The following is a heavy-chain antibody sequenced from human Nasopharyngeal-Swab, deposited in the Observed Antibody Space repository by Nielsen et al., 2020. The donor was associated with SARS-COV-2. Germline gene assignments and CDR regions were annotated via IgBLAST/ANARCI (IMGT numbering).Heavy chain of an antibody. J-gene: IGHJ4*02. Sequence: WIRQPPGKALEWLAHIFSNDEKSYSTSLKSRLTISKDISKSQVVLTMTNMDPVDTATYYCARSQGGYSSGWYLWDYWGQGTLVTVSS. D-gene: IGHD6-19*01. CDR2: IFSNDEK. CDR3: ARSQGGYSSGWYLWDY. V-gene: IGHV2-26*01.